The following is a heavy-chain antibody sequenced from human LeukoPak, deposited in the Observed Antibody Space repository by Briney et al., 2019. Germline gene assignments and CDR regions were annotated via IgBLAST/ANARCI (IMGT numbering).Heavy chain of an antibody. CDR3: ATHVSRRVDY. CDR1: GGSISSSSYY. V-gene: IGHV4-39*01. J-gene: IGHJ4*02. Sequence: SETLSLTCTVSGGSISSSSYYWGWIRQPPGKGLEWIGSIYYSGSTYYNPSLKSRVTISVGTSKNQFSLKLSSVTAADTAVYYCATHVSRRVDYWGQGTLVTVSS. CDR2: IYYSGST.